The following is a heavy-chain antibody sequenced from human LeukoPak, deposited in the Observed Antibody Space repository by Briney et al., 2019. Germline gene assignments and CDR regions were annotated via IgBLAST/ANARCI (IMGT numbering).Heavy chain of an antibody. Sequence: PSETLSLTCTVSGGSISSSSYYWGWIRQPPGKGLEWIGSIYYSGSTYYNPSLKSRVTISVDTSKNQFSLKLSSVTAADTAVYYCARDGRDGYNRFDYWGQGTLVTVSS. J-gene: IGHJ4*02. CDR2: IYYSGST. D-gene: IGHD5-24*01. CDR3: ARDGRDGYNRFDY. V-gene: IGHV4-39*01. CDR1: GGSISSSSYY.